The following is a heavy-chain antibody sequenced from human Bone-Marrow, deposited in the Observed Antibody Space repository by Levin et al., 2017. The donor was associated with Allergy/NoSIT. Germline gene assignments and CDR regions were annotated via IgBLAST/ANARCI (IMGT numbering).Heavy chain of an antibody. CDR1: GFTFSSYA. CDR3: ARALTAMVTDDAFDI. V-gene: IGHV3-30-3*01. J-gene: IGHJ3*02. CDR2: ISYDGSNK. Sequence: AGGSLRLSCAASGFTFSSYAMHWVRQAPGKGLEWVAVISYDGSNKYYADSVKGRFTISRDNSKNTLYLQMNSLRAEDTAVYYCARALTAMVTDDAFDIWGQGTMVTVSS. D-gene: IGHD5-18*01.